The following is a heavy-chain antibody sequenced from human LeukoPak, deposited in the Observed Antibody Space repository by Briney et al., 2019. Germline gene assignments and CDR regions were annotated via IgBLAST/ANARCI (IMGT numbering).Heavy chain of an antibody. Sequence: PSETLSLTCTVSGGSISSSSYYWGWVRQPPGKGLEWIGSIYYSGSTYYNPSLKSRVTISVDTSKNQFSLKLSSVTAADTAVYYCARVPYYYDSSFDYWGQGTLVTVSS. CDR1: GGSISSSSYY. J-gene: IGHJ4*02. D-gene: IGHD3-22*01. CDR3: ARVPYYYDSSFDY. CDR2: IYYSGST. V-gene: IGHV4-39*07.